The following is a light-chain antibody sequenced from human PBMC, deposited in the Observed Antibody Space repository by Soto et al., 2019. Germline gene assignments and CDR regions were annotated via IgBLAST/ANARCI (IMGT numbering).Light chain of an antibody. CDR1: QSVSSN. V-gene: IGKV3-15*01. CDR2: GAS. CDR3: QQYNNWLTWT. Sequence: EIVMTQSPATLSVSPGERATLSCRASQSVSSNLAWYQQKPGQAPRLLIYGASTRATGTPARFSGSGSGTEFTLTISSLQSEDFAVYYCQQYNNWLTWTFGQGTKV. J-gene: IGKJ1*01.